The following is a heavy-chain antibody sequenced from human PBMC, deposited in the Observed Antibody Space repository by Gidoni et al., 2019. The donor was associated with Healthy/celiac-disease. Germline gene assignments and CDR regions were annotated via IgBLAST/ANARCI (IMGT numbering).Heavy chain of an antibody. V-gene: IGHV3-23*01. D-gene: IGHD6-13*01. J-gene: IGHJ4*02. CDR1: GFTFSSYA. CDR2: ISGSGGST. CDR3: AINIAAAGSGLDY. Sequence: EVQLLESGGGLVQPGGSLRLSCAASGFTFSSYAMSWVRQAPGKGLEWVSAISGSGGSTYYADSVKGRFTISRDNSKNTLYLQMNSLRAEDTAVYYCAINIAAAGSGLDYWGQGTLVTVSS.